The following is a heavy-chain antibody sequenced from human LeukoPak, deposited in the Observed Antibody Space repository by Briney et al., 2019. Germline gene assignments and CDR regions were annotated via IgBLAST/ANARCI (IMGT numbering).Heavy chain of an antibody. Sequence: SETLSLTCTVSGGSISSTTFYWGWIRRPPGKGLEWIGTIYYSGSTYYNPSLKSRTTVSVDTAKNQFSLKLSSVTAADTAVYYCVRGSTLRHYQFWGQGTLVTVSS. J-gene: IGHJ4*02. CDR2: IYYSGST. D-gene: IGHD3-16*01. CDR3: VRGSTLRHYQF. V-gene: IGHV4-39*01. CDR1: GGSISSTTFY.